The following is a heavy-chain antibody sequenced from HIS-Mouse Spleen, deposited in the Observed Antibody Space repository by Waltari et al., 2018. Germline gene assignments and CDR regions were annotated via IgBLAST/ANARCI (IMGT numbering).Heavy chain of an antibody. CDR1: VLTCSPNG. D-gene: IGHD3-10*01. CDR3: ASISLWGGPVDI. J-gene: IGHJ3*02. CDR2: IWYDGSNK. V-gene: IGHV3-33*01. Sequence: QVQLVESVGGVVQPGRSLRLSCAASVLTCSPNGLHWVRPAPGKGLEWVAVIWYDGSNKYYADSVKGRFTISRDNSKNTLYLQMNSLRAEDTAVYYCASISLWGGPVDIWGQGTMVTVSS.